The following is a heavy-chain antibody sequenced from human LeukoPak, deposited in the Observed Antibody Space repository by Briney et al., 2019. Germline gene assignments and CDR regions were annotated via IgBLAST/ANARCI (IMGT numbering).Heavy chain of an antibody. J-gene: IGHJ4*02. D-gene: IGHD2-2*01. V-gene: IGHV3-23*01. CDR1: GFTFSSYA. Sequence: PGGSLRLSCAASGFTFSSYAMSWVRQAPGKGLEWVSAISGSGGSTYYADSVKGRFTISRDNSKNTLYLQTNSLRAEDTAVYYCAKAAGGNIVVVPAALDYWGQGTLVTVSS. CDR2: ISGSGGST. CDR3: AKAAGGNIVVVPAALDY.